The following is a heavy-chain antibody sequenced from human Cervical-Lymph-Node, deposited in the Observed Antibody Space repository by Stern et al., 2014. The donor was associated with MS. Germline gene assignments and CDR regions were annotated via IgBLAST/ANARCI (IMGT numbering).Heavy chain of an antibody. CDR2: IFPADSDP. D-gene: IGHD5-24*01. CDR1: RDSFTHSW. J-gene: IGHJ4*02. Sequence: VQLVQSGSEVKKPGESLKISCKASRDSFTHSWIGWVRQMPGQGLEWMGSIFPADSDPNSGPSFKGKVTFSVARSPSTAYLQWSSLKSSDTAIYYCARHHGHSPTPFDSWGQGTRVTVSS. CDR3: ARHHGHSPTPFDS. V-gene: IGHV5-51*01.